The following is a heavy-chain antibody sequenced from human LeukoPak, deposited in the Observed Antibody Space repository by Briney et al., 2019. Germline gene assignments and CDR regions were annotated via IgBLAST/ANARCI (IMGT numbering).Heavy chain of an antibody. V-gene: IGHV4-4*02. CDR3: AREGGFYRPLDY. CDR1: GGXVSSTNC. Sequence: SETLSLTCAVSGGXVSSTNCWTWFRQPPGKGLEWIGEVHLDGRTNYNPSLTGRLTMSVDLYENHISLKLTSVTAADTAVYYCAREGGFYRPLDYSGQGTLVTVSS. J-gene: IGHJ4*02. D-gene: IGHD3-3*01. CDR2: VHLDGRT.